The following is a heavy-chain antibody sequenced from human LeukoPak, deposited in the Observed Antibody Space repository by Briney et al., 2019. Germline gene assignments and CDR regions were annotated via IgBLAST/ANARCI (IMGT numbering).Heavy chain of an antibody. J-gene: IGHJ4*02. V-gene: IGHV4-59*01. CDR1: GGSINSYY. Sequence: SETLSLTCTVSGGSINSYYWSWLRQPPGKGLEWIGYIYYSGSTNYNPSLKSRVAISVDTSKNQFSLRLSSVTAADTAVYYCARVTGYMTEDYFDYWGQGTLITVSS. CDR3: ARVTGYMTEDYFDY. D-gene: IGHD6-13*01. CDR2: IYYSGST.